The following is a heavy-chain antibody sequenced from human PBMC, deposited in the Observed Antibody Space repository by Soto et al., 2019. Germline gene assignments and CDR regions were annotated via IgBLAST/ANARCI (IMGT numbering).Heavy chain of an antibody. CDR1: DGSLSDDY. CDR3: SRGNDAYKGGRT. Sequence: QVQLQQWGAGLLKPSETLSLTCAVYDGSLSDDYYTWTRQSPGKGLEWIGEIHPSGITYYNPFLKTRVTLSPDTSKKQFSLNLISVTAADTGEYYCSRGNDAYKGGRTWGQGTLVTVSS. J-gene: IGHJ5*02. D-gene: IGHD1-1*01. V-gene: IGHV4-34*02. CDR2: IHPSGIT.